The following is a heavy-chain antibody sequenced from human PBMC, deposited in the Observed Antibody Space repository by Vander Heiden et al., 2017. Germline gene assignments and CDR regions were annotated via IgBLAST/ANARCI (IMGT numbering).Heavy chain of an antibody. V-gene: IGHV1-69*01. CDR1: GGTFSSYA. Sequence: QVQLVQSGAEVKQPGSSVKVSCKASGGTFSSYAISWVRQAPGQGLEWMGGIIPIFGTANDSHKVQGRATITADESTSTAYMELRRLRSEDAAVYYCGQCGWAAGTCMDVWGQGTTVTVSS. CDR3: GQCGWAAGTCMDV. J-gene: IGHJ6*02. CDR2: IIPIFGTA. D-gene: IGHD3-16*01.